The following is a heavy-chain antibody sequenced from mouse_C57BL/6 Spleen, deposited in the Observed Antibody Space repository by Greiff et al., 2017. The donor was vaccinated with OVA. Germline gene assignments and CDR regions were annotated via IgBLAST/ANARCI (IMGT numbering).Heavy chain of an antibody. CDR3: ARSTTVVPSYAMDY. CDR1: GYSFTGYY. CDR2: INPSTGGT. J-gene: IGHJ4*01. Sequence: VQLKESGPELVKPGASVKISCKASGYSFTGYYMNWVKQSPEKSLEWIGDINPSTGGTTYNQKFKAKATLTVDKSSSTAYMQLKSLTSEDSAVYYCARSTTVVPSYAMDYWGQGTSVTVSS. D-gene: IGHD1-1*01. V-gene: IGHV1-42*01.